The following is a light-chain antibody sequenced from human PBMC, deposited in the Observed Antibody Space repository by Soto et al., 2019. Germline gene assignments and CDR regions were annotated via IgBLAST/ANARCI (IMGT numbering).Light chain of an antibody. CDR2: AAS. CDR3: QQSYSTPLFT. V-gene: IGKV1-39*01. J-gene: IGKJ3*01. CDR1: QRISSY. Sequence: DIQMPQSPSSLSASVGDRVTITCRASQRISSYLNWYQQKPGKAPKLLIYAASSLQSGVPSRFSGSGSGTDFTLTISSLQPEDVATYYCQQSYSTPLFTFGPGTKVDIK.